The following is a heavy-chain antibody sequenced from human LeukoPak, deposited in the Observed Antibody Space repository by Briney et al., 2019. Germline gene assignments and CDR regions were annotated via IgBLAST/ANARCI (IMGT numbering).Heavy chain of an antibody. CDR3: ARAPENPLLLWFGEFGWGPFDY. V-gene: IGHV4-34*01. CDR1: GGSFSGYY. CDR2: INHSGST. J-gene: IGHJ4*02. Sequence: PSETLSLTCAVYGGSFSGYYWSWLRQPPGKGLEWIGEINHSGSTNYNPSLKSRVTISVDTSKNQFSLKLSSVTAADTAVYYCARAPENPLLLWFGEFGWGPFDYWGQGTLVTVSS. D-gene: IGHD3-10*01.